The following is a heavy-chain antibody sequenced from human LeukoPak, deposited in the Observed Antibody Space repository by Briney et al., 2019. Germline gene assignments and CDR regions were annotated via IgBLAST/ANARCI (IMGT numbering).Heavy chain of an antibody. Sequence: GGSLRLSCAASGFTFSNYWMTWVRQAPGKGLEWVGNIKKDGSEKYYVDSVKGRFTISRDNAKNSLFLQMNSLRAEDTAVYYCARGELVPNYWGQGTLVTVSS. D-gene: IGHD6-6*01. V-gene: IGHV3-7*03. J-gene: IGHJ4*02. CDR3: ARGELVPNY. CDR1: GFTFSNYW. CDR2: IKKDGSEK.